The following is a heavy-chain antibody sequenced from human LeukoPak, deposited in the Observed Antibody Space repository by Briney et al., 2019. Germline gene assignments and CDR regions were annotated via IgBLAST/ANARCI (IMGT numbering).Heavy chain of an antibody. J-gene: IGHJ6*02. CDR3: AREVSPAVGIHYYYYGMDV. V-gene: IGHV1-3*01. D-gene: IGHD5/OR15-5a*01. CDR1: GYTFTSYA. Sequence: ASVKVSCKASGYTFTSYAMHWVRQAPGQRLEWMGWINAGNGNTKYSQKFQGRVTITADKSTSTAYMELSSLRSEDTAVYYCAREVSPAVGIHYYYYGMDVWGQGTTVTVSS. CDR2: INAGNGNT.